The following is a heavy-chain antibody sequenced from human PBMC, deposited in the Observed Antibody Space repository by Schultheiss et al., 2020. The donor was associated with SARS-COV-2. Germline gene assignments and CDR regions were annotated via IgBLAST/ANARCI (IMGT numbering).Heavy chain of an antibody. Sequence: SETLSLTCAVYGGSFSGYYWSWIRQPPGKGLEWIGEINHSGSTYYNPSLKSRVTISVDTSKNQFSLKLSSVTAADTAVYYCARHFDCGSCSADYWGQGTLVTVSS. CDR2: INHSGST. CDR1: GGSFSGYY. V-gene: IGHV4-34*01. D-gene: IGHD2-15*01. CDR3: ARHFDCGSCSADY. J-gene: IGHJ4*02.